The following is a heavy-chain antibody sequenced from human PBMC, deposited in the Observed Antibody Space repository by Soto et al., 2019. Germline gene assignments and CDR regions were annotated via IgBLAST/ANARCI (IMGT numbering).Heavy chain of an antibody. J-gene: IGHJ6*02. CDR2: INPSGGST. CDR3: AGPSSSSHYYYYYGMDV. D-gene: IGHD6-6*01. Sequence: GPSVKVSCKASGYTFTSYYMHWLRQSPGQGLEWMGIINPSGGSTSYAQKFQGRVTMTRDTSTSTVYMELSSLRSEDTAVYYCAGPSSSSHYYYYYGMDVWGQGTTVTVSS. V-gene: IGHV1-46*01. CDR1: GYTFTSYY.